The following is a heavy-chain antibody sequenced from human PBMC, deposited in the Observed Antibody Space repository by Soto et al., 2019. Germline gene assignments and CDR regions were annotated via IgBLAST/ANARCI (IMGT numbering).Heavy chain of an antibody. Sequence: QVQLVESGGGVVQPGRSLRLSCAASGFTFSSYSMHWLRQAPGKGLEWVAVFSHDGSNKYYANSVKGRFTISRDNSKSTLYLQVSSMRADDTAVYFCARKGPQRVYGMDVWCQGTTGTVSS. CDR1: GFTFSSYS. CDR3: ARKGPQRVYGMDV. CDR2: FSHDGSNK. V-gene: IGHV3-30*03. J-gene: IGHJ6*02.